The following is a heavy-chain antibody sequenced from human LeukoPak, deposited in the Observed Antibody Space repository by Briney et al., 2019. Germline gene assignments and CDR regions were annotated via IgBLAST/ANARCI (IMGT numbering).Heavy chain of an antibody. D-gene: IGHD5-18*01. J-gene: IGHJ4*02. Sequence: GGSLRLSCAASGFTVSSNYMSWVRQAPGKGLEWVSVIYSDGGTYYADSVKGRFTISRDNSKNTLYLQMNSLRAEDTAVYYCAGGPGIQLWLSYWGQGTLVTVSS. V-gene: IGHV3-53*01. CDR3: AGGPGIQLWLSY. CDR2: IYSDGGT. CDR1: GFTVSSNY.